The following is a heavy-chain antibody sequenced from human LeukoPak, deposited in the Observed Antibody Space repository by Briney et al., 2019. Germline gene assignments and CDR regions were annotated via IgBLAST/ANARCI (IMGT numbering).Heavy chain of an antibody. Sequence: ASVNVSCKASGYTFTSYDINWVRQATGQGLEWMGWMNPNSGNTGYAQKFQGRVTMTRNTSISTAYMELSSLRSEDTAVYYCARGLRRVTPYYYYGMDVWGQGTTVTVSS. D-gene: IGHD5-18*01. CDR2: MNPNSGNT. J-gene: IGHJ6*02. CDR3: ARGLRRVTPYYYYGMDV. V-gene: IGHV1-8*01. CDR1: GYTFTSYD.